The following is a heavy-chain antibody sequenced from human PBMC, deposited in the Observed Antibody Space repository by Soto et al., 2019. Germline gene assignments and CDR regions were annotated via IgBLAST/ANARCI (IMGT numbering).Heavy chain of an antibody. CDR3: AKAPDITMIVVAPRPSSFDY. D-gene: IGHD3-22*01. Sequence: QVQLVESGGGVVQPGRSLRLSCAASGFTFSSYGMHWVRQAPGKGLEWVAVISYDGINKYYAYSVKGRFTISRDNSKKTLYLQMNSLRDEDTAVYYCAKAPDITMIVVAPRPSSFDYWCQGTLVTVSS. CDR1: GFTFSSYG. V-gene: IGHV3-30*18. J-gene: IGHJ4*02. CDR2: ISYDGINK.